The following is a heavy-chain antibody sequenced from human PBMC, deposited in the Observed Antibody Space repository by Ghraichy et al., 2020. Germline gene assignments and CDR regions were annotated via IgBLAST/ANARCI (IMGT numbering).Heavy chain of an antibody. J-gene: IGHJ4*02. D-gene: IGHD5-24*01. CDR2: ISWNSGSI. CDR1: GFTFDDFG. V-gene: IGHV3-9*01. CDR3: ARAKDAHNSVFGY. Sequence: SLNISCAASGFTFDDFGMHWVRQAPGKGLEWVSGISWNSGSIGYADSVKGRFTISRDNAKNSLYLQMNSLRAEDTALYYCARAKDAHNSVFGYWGQGTLVTVSS.